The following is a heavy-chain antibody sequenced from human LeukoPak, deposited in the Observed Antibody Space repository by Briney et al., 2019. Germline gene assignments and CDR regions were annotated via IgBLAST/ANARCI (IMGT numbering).Heavy chain of an antibody. J-gene: IGHJ6*02. D-gene: IGHD3-10*01. CDR3: ARHRFGELSFYGMDV. CDR1: GGSISSSSYY. CDR2: IYYSGST. Sequence: SETLSLTCTVSGGSISSSSYYWGWNRQPPGKGLEWIGSIYYSGSTYYNPSLKSRVTISVDTSKNQFSLKLSSVTAADTAVYYCARHRFGELSFYGMDVWGQGTTVTVSS. V-gene: IGHV4-39*01.